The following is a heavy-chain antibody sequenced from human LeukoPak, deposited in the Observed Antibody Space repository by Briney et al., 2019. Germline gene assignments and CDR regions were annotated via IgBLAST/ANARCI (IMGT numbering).Heavy chain of an antibody. CDR1: GGTFSSSA. CDR3: VLAAAGAYWYFDL. J-gene: IGHJ2*01. Sequence: ASVKVSCKASGGTFSSSAISWVRQAPGQELEWMGRIIPILGIANYAQKFQGRVTITADKSTSTAYMELSSLRSEDTAVYYCVLAAAGAYWYFDLWGRGTLVTVSS. V-gene: IGHV1-69*04. D-gene: IGHD6-13*01. CDR2: IIPILGIA.